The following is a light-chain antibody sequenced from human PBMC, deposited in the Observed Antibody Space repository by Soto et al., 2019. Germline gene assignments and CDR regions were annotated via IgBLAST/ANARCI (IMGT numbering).Light chain of an antibody. J-gene: IGKJ5*01. V-gene: IGKV1-5*01. CDR1: QSVSGW. Sequence: DSQMKQSTSTRSEQIGERVTSSYRASQSVSGWLAWYQQKPGEAPKLLIYDASSLLIVVAARCSGGGSGVDFTLTICSSQLEDFVTYYEHHSYGTPITFGQGTRLEIK. CDR2: DAS. CDR3: HHSYGTPIT.